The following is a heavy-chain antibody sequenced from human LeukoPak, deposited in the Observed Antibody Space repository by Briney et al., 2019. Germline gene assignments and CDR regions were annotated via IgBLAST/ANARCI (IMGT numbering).Heavy chain of an antibody. J-gene: IGHJ4*02. CDR2: IIPIFGTA. Sequence: SVKVTCKASGGTFSSYAISWVRQAPGQGLEWMGGIIPIFGTANYAQKFQGRVTITADESTSTAYMELSSLRSEDTAVYYCARGSFITGTIATPDHWGQGTLVIVSS. CDR1: GGTFSSYA. D-gene: IGHD1-20*01. CDR3: ARGSFITGTIATPDH. V-gene: IGHV1-69*13.